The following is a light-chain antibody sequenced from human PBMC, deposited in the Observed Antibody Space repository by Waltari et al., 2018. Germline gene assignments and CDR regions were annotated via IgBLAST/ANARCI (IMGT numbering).Light chain of an antibody. CDR2: DVS. J-gene: IGLJ2*01. CDR1: SSEVGGYNY. V-gene: IGLV2-14*03. Sequence: QSALTQPASVSGSPGQSITISCTGTSSEVGGYNYVSWYQQHPGKAPKLMIYDVSTRPSVVSNRFSGSKSGNTASLTISGLQNEDEADYYCNSYTSSSTLVFGGGTKLTVL. CDR3: NSYTSSSTLV.